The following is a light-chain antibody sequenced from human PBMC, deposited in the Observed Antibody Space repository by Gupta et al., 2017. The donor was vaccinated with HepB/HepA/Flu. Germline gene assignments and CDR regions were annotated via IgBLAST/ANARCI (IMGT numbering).Light chain of an antibody. CDR2: DNN. CDR1: SSNVGTNA. J-gene: IGLJ2*01. Sequence: QSVLTQPPSASENPGQRVTISCSGSSSNVGTNAVNWYRQLPGTAPKLLIYDNNRRPSGVPDRFSGSKSGTSASLAISGLRSEDEADYYCAAWDDTLNAVIFGGGTKLTVL. CDR3: AAWDDTLNAVI. V-gene: IGLV1-44*01.